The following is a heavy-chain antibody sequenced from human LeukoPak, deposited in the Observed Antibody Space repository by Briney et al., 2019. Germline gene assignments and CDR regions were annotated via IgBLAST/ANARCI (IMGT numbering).Heavy chain of an antibody. J-gene: IGHJ6*02. CDR2: IIPISGTA. D-gene: IGHD2-21*01. Sequence: ASVKVSCKASGYTFTSYGISWVRQAPGQGLEWMGGIIPISGTANYAQKFQGRVTITADESTSTAYMELSSLRSEDTAVYYCARAAYCGGDCYSYGMDVWGQGTTVTVSS. V-gene: IGHV1-69*13. CDR3: ARAAYCGGDCYSYGMDV. CDR1: GYTFTSYG.